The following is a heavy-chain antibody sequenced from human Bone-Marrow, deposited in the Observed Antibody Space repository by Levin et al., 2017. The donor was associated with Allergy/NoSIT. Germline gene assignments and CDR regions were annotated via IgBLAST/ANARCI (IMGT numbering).Heavy chain of an antibody. D-gene: IGHD6-13*01. Sequence: SETLSLTCTVSGGSISSYYWSWIRQPPGKGLEWIGYIYYSGSTNYNPSLKSRVTISVDTSKNQFSLKLSSVTAADTAVYYCARGYSSRGGFDYWGQGTLVTVSS. J-gene: IGHJ4*02. V-gene: IGHV4-59*01. CDR1: GGSISSYY. CDR2: IYYSGST. CDR3: ARGYSSRGGFDY.